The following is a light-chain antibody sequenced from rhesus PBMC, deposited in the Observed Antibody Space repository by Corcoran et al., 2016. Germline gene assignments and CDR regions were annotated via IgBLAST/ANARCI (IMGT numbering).Light chain of an antibody. Sequence: DIQVTQSPSYLSASVGDRVTITCRASENGNNYLNWYQQKPGKAPKLLSTKAYPLLSGVPSRFSGRGSGTDYTFTISSLQPEDVASYYCQQGYGTPFTFGPGTKLDIK. V-gene: IGKV1-74*01. J-gene: IGKJ3*01. CDR1: ENGNNY. CDR2: KAY. CDR3: QQGYGTPFT.